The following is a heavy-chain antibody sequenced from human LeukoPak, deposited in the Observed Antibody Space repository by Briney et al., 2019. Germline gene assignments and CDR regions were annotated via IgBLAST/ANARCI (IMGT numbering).Heavy chain of an antibody. CDR1: GGSISSGGYY. V-gene: IGHV4-31*03. D-gene: IGHD1-26*01. CDR3: ARAKSVGATTRGAFDI. CDR2: IYYSGST. Sequence: SQTLSLTCTVSGGSISSGGYYWSWIRQHPGKGLEWIGYIYYSGSTYYNPSLKSRVTISVDTSKNQFSLKLSSVTAADTAVYYCARAKSVGATTRGAFDIWGQGIMVTVSS. J-gene: IGHJ3*02.